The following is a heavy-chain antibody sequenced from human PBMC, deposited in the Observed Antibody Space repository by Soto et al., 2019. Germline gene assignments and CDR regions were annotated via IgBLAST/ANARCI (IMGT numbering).Heavy chain of an antibody. CDR2: INHSGSA. D-gene: IGHD3-3*01. V-gene: IGHV4-34*01. Sequence: SETLSLTCAVYGGSFIDYSWGWIRQSPGTGLEWIGEINHSGSAYYNPSLKSRVTISVDTSKNQFSLKLYSVTAADTAVYYCARGVLRFLEWLPQRNWFDPWGQGTLVTVSS. CDR1: GGSFIDYS. CDR3: ARGVLRFLEWLPQRNWFDP. J-gene: IGHJ5*02.